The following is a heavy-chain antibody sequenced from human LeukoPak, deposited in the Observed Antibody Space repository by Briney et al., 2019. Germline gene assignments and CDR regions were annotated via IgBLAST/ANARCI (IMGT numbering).Heavy chain of an antibody. D-gene: IGHD3-16*01. CDR1: GFSFSHYS. CDR2: IKHDGSEK. CDR3: ARGRWGHFDY. V-gene: IGHV3-7*01. J-gene: IGHJ4*02. Sequence: GGSLRLSCAASGFSFSHYSMTWVRQAAGKGLEWVANIKHDGSEKYYLDSVKGRFTISRDNAKNSLALQMNSLRVEDTAVYYCARGRWGHFDYWGQGTLVTVSS.